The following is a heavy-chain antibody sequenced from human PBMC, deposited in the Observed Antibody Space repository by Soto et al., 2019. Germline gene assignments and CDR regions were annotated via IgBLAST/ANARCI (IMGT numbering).Heavy chain of an antibody. V-gene: IGHV4-34*01. CDR2: INHSGST. D-gene: IGHD2-15*01. J-gene: IGHJ4*02. Sequence: QVQLQQWGAGLLKPSETLSLTCAVYGGSFSGYYWSWIRQPPGKGLEWIGEINHSGSTNYNPSLKSRVTISVDTSKNQFSLKLSSVTAEDTAVYYCARGGDFDYGGSRGWKIDYWGQGTLVTVSS. CDR1: GGSFSGYY. CDR3: ARGGDFDYGGSRGWKIDY.